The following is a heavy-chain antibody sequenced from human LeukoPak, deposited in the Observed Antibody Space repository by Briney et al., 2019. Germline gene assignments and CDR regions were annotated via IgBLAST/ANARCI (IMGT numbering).Heavy chain of an antibody. CDR2: ISSSGSII. CDR3: ARDLGMTDGDYVSYFDY. V-gene: IGHV3-48*03. Sequence: GGSLRLSCAASGFTFSRYELNWVRQAPGKGLEWVSYISSSGSIIYYADSVKGRFTISRDNAKNSLYLQMNSLSAEDTALYYCARDLGMTDGDYVSYFDYWGQGTLVTVSS. J-gene: IGHJ4*02. D-gene: IGHD4-17*01. CDR1: GFTFSRYE.